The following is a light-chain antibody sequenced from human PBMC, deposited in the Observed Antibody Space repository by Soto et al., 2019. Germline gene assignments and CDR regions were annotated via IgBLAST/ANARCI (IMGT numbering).Light chain of an antibody. CDR2: DVR. V-gene: IGLV2-14*01. J-gene: IGLJ2*01. CDR3: SSYRSSSTPVV. CDR1: SSDVGGYNY. Sequence: QSVLTQPASVSGSPGQSITISCTGTSSDVGGYNYVSSYQQHPGKAPKLMIYDVRNRPSGVSNRFSGSKSGNTASLTISGLQAEDEADYYCSSYRSSSTPVVFGGGTQLTVL.